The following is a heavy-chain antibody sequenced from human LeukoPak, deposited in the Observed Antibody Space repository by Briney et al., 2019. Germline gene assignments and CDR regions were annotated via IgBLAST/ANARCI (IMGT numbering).Heavy chain of an antibody. D-gene: IGHD5-12*01. J-gene: IGHJ4*02. V-gene: IGHV4-34*01. CDR2: INHSGST. CDR1: GGSFSGYY. CDR3: ARRIGHSGYGPSRYFDY. Sequence: SETLSLTCAVYGGSFSGYYWSWIRQPPGKGLEWIGEINHSGSTNYNPSLKSRVTISVDTSKNQFSLKLSSVTAADTAVYYCARRIGHSGYGPSRYFDYWGQGTLVTVSS.